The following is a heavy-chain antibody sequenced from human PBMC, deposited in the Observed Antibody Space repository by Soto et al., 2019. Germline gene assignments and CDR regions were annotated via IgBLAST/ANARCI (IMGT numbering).Heavy chain of an antibody. J-gene: IGHJ4*02. Sequence: EVHLVESGGGLAQRGGSLRLSCAASGFTFRAYWMSWVRQAPGKGLEWVANIDQDGSGKYYVDSVRGRFTISRDNAHNSLYLQTNSLRDEDTAVYFCARRREGTGRTLDYWGQGTLVTVSS. CDR2: IDQDGSGK. CDR3: ARRREGTGRTLDY. V-gene: IGHV3-7*05. CDR1: GFTFRAYW. D-gene: IGHD1-1*01.